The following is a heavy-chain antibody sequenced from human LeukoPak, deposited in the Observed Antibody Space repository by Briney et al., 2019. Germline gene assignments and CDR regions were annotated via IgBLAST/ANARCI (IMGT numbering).Heavy chain of an antibody. V-gene: IGHV4-30-2*01. Sequence: PSQTLSLTCAVSGGSISSGGYSWSWIRQPPGMGLEWIGYIYHSGSTYYNPSLKSRVTISTDTSKNQFSLNLRSVTAADTAVYYCARVRGDSPSSFAYWGQGTLVTVSS. CDR2: IYHSGST. CDR1: GGSISSGGYS. J-gene: IGHJ4*02. D-gene: IGHD2-21*02. CDR3: ARVRGDSPSSFAY.